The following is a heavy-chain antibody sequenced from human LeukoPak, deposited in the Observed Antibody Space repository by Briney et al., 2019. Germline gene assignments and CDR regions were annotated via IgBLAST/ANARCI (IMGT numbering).Heavy chain of an antibody. CDR2: IIPIFGTA. D-gene: IGHD2-2*01. Sequence: SVKVSCKASGGTFSSYAISWVRQAPGQGLEWMGGIIPIFGTANYAQKFQGRVTITTDESTSTAYMELSSLRSDDTAVYYCARGGRYCSSTSCANWYFDLWGRGTLVTVSS. V-gene: IGHV1-69*05. CDR3: ARGGRYCSSTSCANWYFDL. CDR1: GGTFSSYA. J-gene: IGHJ2*01.